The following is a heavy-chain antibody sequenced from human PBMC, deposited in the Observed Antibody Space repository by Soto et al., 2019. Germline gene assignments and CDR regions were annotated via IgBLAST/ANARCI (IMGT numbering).Heavy chain of an antibody. D-gene: IGHD1-26*01. CDR3: AKRRRVGLTRTSFDY. V-gene: IGHV1-46*02. J-gene: IGHJ4*02. Sequence: QVQLVQSGAEVRKPGASVKVSCKASGYTFNRHYIQWVRQAPGQGLEWMGMIDPSGGDTNYAKKFQCRVTMTSDTSTSTVYMELSSLRSEDTAVYYCAKRRRVGLTRTSFDYWGPGTLVIVSS. CDR2: IDPSGGDT. CDR1: GYTFNRHY.